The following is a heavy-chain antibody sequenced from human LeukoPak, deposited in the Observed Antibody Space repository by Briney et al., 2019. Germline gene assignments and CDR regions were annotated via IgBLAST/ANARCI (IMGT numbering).Heavy chain of an antibody. V-gene: IGHV3-48*03. D-gene: IGHD6-19*01. CDR2: ISSSGSTI. Sequence: PGGSLRLSCAASGFTFSSYEMNWVRQAPGKGLEWVSYISSSGSTIYYADSVKGRFTISRDNAKNSLYLQMNSLRAEDTAVYYCAREIAVAGTTGLDYWGQGTLVTVS. CDR1: GFTFSSYE. J-gene: IGHJ4*02. CDR3: AREIAVAGTTGLDY.